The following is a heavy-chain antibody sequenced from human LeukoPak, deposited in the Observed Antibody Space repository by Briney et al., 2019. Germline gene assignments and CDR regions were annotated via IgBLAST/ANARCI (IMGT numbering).Heavy chain of an antibody. CDR2: VASSGTS. Sequence: SETLSLTCTVSGDSLNTYYWTWLRQPPGKELEWIGFVASSGTSNYNPSLKSRDSISIDTSKNQLPLALTSVTPADTAVYYCARGVRGVVTSKWFDPWGEGTLVSVSS. V-gene: IGHV4-59*01. D-gene: IGHD2-21*02. CDR3: ARGVRGVVTSKWFDP. J-gene: IGHJ5*02. CDR1: GDSLNTYY.